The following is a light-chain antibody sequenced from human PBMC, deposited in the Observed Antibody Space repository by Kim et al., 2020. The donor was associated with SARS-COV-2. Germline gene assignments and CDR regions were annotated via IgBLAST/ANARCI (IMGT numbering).Light chain of an antibody. CDR3: MLSYGGYLV. CDR2: DAS. CDR1: TGAVTSGQF. J-gene: IGLJ2*01. Sequence: PGRTVTLTWGSCTGAVTSGQFPDWLQQKPGQAPRQLIYDASNEYSWTPARFSGSLLEGKAALTLSGAQAEDEADFYCMLSYGGYLVFGGGTQLTVL. V-gene: IGLV7-46*01.